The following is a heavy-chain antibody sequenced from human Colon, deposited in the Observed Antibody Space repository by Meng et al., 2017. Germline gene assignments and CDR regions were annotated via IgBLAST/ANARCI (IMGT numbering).Heavy chain of an antibody. D-gene: IGHD3-22*01. CDR3: ARGYYYDKSGYSFGH. V-gene: IGHV5-51*01. Sequence: GESLKISCQGSGYIFTNYWVAWVRQMPGKGLEWMGIIYPGDSEIRYSPSFQGQVSISADKSISTAHLQWSSLKASDTAVYYCARGYYYDKSGYSFGHWGQGTLVTVSS. CDR1: GYIFTNYW. CDR2: IYPGDSEI. J-gene: IGHJ4*02.